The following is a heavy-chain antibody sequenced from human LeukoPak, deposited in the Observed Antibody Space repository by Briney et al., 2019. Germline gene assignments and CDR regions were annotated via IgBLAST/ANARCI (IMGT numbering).Heavy chain of an antibody. J-gene: IGHJ4*02. CDR1: GFTFSDYY. CDR3: ARAYPEYLDL. V-gene: IGHV3-11*05. Sequence: GGSLRLSCAVSGFTFSDYYMSWIRQAPGKGLEWVSYISTSSSFIKYAGSVKGRFTISRDNAKKSLYLQMDSLRAEDTAMYYCARAYPEYLDLWGQGTLVTVSS. D-gene: IGHD1-14*01. CDR2: ISTSSSFI.